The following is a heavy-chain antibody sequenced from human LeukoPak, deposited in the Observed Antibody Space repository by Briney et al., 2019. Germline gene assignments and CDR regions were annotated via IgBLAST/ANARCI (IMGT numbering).Heavy chain of an antibody. CDR1: GFTVSSNY. V-gene: IGHV3-53*01. D-gene: IGHD6-19*01. Sequence: GGSLRLSCVASGFTVSSNYMSWVRQAPGKGLEWVSVIYSGGSTYYADSVKGRFTISRHNSKNTLYLQMNSLRAEETAVYYCVRWGLEAGMDSWGQGTLVTVSS. CDR2: IYSGGST. CDR3: VRWGLEAGMDS. J-gene: IGHJ4*02.